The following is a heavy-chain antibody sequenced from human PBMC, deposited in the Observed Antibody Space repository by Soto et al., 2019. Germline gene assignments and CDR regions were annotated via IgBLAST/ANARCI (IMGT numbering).Heavy chain of an antibody. D-gene: IGHD6-6*01. CDR2: ISASGAYT. Sequence: EVHLLESGGGLVQPGGSLRLSCVASGFTFSSYAVSWARQTPGKGLEWVSTISASGAYTYYADSVKGRFTISRDNSKNTLYLQMRSLRAGDTATYYCAKEVIAARPYYFDYWGQGTLVTVSS. CDR3: AKEVIAARPYYFDY. V-gene: IGHV3-23*01. J-gene: IGHJ4*02. CDR1: GFTFSSYA.